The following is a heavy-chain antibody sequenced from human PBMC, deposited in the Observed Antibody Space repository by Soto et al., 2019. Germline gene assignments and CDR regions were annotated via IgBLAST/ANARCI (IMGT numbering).Heavy chain of an antibody. J-gene: IGHJ4*02. CDR1: GGSISSGDYY. CDR3: ARALAPPISTSPLSRFYFDY. D-gene: IGHD2-2*01. Sequence: QVQLQESGPGLVKPSQTLSLTCTVSGGSISSGDYYWSWIRQPPGKGLEWIGYIYYSGSTYYNPSLKSRVTISVDTSKNQFSLKLSSVTAADTAVYYCARALAPPISTSPLSRFYFDYWGQGTLVTVSS. V-gene: IGHV4-30-4*01. CDR2: IYYSGST.